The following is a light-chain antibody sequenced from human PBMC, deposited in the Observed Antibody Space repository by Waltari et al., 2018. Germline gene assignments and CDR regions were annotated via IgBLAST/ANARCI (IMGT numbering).Light chain of an antibody. V-gene: IGLV2-14*03. Sequence: QSALTQPASVSGSPGQSITISCTGTSSDVGGYNYVSWSQRHPGKAPKLMIYDVSYRPAGVPNRFSGSKSGNTASLTISGLQAEDEADYYCSSYTSRSTWVFGGGTKLTVL. J-gene: IGLJ2*01. CDR1: SSDVGGYNY. CDR3: SSYTSRSTWV. CDR2: DVS.